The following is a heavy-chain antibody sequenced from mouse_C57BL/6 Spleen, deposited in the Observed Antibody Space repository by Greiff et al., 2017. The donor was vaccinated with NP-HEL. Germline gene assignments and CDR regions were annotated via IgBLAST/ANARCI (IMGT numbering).Heavy chain of an antibody. CDR1: GFSLTSSG. Sequence: VQRVESGPGLVAPSQSLSITCTVSGFSLTSSGVDWVRQSPGKGLEWLGVIWGVGSTNYNSALKSRLSISKDNSKSQVFLKMNSLQTDDTAMYYCARNLLLRTGDYAMDYWGQGTSVTVSS. CDR2: IWGVGST. CDR3: ARNLLLRTGDYAMDY. V-gene: IGHV2-6*01. D-gene: IGHD1-1*01. J-gene: IGHJ4*01.